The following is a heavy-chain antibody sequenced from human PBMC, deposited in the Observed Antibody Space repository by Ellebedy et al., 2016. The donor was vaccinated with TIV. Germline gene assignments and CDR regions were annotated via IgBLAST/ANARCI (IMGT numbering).Heavy chain of an antibody. CDR1: GYTFTGYY. CDR3: ARDGGSYSDFDY. V-gene: IGHV1-2*04. CDR2: INPNSGGT. D-gene: IGHD1-26*01. Sequence: AASVKVSCKASGYTFTGYYMHWVRQAPGQGLEWMGWINPNSGGTNYAQKFQGWVTMTRDTSISTAYMELSRLRSDAPAVYYCARDGGSYSDFDYWGQGTLVTVSS. J-gene: IGHJ4*02.